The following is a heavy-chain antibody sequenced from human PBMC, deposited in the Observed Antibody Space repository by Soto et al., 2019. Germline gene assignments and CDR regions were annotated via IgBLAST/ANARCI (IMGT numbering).Heavy chain of an antibody. V-gene: IGHV4-39*01. D-gene: IGHD2-2*01. CDR2: IDYNGVT. CDR3: GRVMIGTSRHTDSDY. Sequence: SETLSLTCSFSGASISSRDYYWGWIRQTPGKGLEWIGNIDYNGVTYYNPSLKSRVTVSKDTSKNQSSLKVASVTAADTAIYYCGRVMIGTSRHTDSDYWGQGTQVTVSS. J-gene: IGHJ4*02. CDR1: GASISSRDYY.